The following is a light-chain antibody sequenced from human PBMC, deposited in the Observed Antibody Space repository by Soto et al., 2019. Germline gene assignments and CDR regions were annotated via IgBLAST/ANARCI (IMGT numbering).Light chain of an antibody. CDR3: SSYTSSTTLSVI. Sequence: QSALTQPASVSGSPGQSITISCTGTSSDVGGYNYVSWYQQHPGKAPKLMIYGVTNRPSGVSNRFSGSKSGNTASLTISGLQADEEADYYCSSYTSSTTLSVIFGGGTKVTVL. V-gene: IGLV2-14*01. J-gene: IGLJ2*01. CDR1: SSDVGGYNY. CDR2: GVT.